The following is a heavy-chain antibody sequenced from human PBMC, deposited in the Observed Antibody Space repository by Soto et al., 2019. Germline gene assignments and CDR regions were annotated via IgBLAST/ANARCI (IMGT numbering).Heavy chain of an antibody. CDR2: VFYTGRA. Sequence: SQTLSLTCTVSAGSPGSNYWRWSRPLPGKGLEWIGYVFYTGRANYNAALKSRVSISLDTSNYQFSLKLSSVTAADTAVYYCARDGDGRMTTNPYYYNGMDVWGPGTTVT. CDR3: ARDGDGRMTTNPYYYNGMDV. J-gene: IGHJ6*02. D-gene: IGHD4-4*01. V-gene: IGHV4-59*01. CDR1: AGSPGSNY.